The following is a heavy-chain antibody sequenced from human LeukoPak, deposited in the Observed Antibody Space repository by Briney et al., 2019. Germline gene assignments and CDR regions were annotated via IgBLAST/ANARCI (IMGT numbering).Heavy chain of an antibody. CDR2: ISAYNGNT. CDR3: ARVRGSARHYFDY. Sequence: GASVKVSCKASGYTFTSYGISWVRQAPGQGLEWMGWISAYNGNTNYAQKLQGRVTMTTDTSTSTACMELRSLRSDDTAVYYCARVRGSARHYFDYWGQGTLVTVSS. J-gene: IGHJ4*02. CDR1: GYTFTSYG. D-gene: IGHD1-26*01. V-gene: IGHV1-18*01.